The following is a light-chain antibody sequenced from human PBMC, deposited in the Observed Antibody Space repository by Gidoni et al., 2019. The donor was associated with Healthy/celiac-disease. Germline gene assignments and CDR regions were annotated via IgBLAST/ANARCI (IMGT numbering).Light chain of an antibody. J-gene: IGLJ1*01. CDR3: GTWDSSLSAGGYV. CDR1: SSNIGNNY. V-gene: IGLV1-51*01. Sequence: QSVLTQPPSVSAAPGQKVTISCSGSSSNIGNNYVSWYQQLPGTAPKLLIYDNTKRPSGIPDRFSGSKSGTSATLGITGLQTGDEADYYCGTWDSSLSAGGYVFGTGTKVTVL. CDR2: DNT.